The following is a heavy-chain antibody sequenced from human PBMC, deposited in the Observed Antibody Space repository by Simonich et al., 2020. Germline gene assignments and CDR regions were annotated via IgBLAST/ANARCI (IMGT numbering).Heavy chain of an antibody. CDR1: GYTFTGYY. V-gene: IGHV1-2*02. CDR2: VNPNRGGK. D-gene: IGHD6-6*01. J-gene: IGHJ6*03. CDR3: ARDRAARYYYYYYMDV. Sequence: QVQLVQSGAEVKKPGASVKVSCKASGYTFTGYYMHWVRQAPGQGLEWRGWVNPNRGGKTYDQKVQGRVTMTRDTSISTAYMELSRLRSDDTAVYYCARDRAARYYYYYYMDVWGKGTTVTVSS.